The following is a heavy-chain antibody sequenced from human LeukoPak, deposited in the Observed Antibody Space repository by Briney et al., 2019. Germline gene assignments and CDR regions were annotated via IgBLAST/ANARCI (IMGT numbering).Heavy chain of an antibody. V-gene: IGHV3-66*01. D-gene: IGHD6-6*01. J-gene: IGHJ5*02. Sequence: GGSLRLSCAASGLTVSSDYMSWVRQAPGKGLEWVSVIYSGGGTYYADSVRGRFTISKDNSKNTLYLQLNSLRAEDTAVYYCARYPYSTSSWSDPWGQGTLVTVSS. CDR3: ARYPYSTSSWSDP. CDR2: IYSGGGT. CDR1: GLTVSSDY.